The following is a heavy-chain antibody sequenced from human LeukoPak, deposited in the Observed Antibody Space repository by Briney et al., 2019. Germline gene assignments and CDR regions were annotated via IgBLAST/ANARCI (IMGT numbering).Heavy chain of an antibody. CDR1: GGSSSGYY. D-gene: IGHD3-22*01. CDR2: INHSGST. CDR3: ARGGYFDSSGYPNPLDH. J-gene: IGHJ4*02. V-gene: IGHV4-34*01. Sequence: KTSETLSLTCAVYGGSSSGYYWSWIRQPPGKGLEWIGEINHSGSTNYNPSLKSRVTISVDTSKNQFSLKLSSVTAADTAVYYCARGGYFDSSGYPNPLDHWGQGTLVTVSS.